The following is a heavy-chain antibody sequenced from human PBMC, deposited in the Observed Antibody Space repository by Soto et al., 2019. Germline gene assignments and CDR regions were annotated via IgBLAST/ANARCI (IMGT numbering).Heavy chain of an antibody. V-gene: IGHV4-4*07. CDR3: ARQEMTTGYNWFDP. D-gene: IGHD4-4*01. CDR2: INPSGST. Sequence: SETLSLTFTVSGGSISTYYWSWIRQPAGKGLEWLGRINPSGSTNYNPSLKTRVTMSVDTSSNQFSLSLSSMTAADTAVYYCARQEMTTGYNWFDPWGQGTLVTVSS. CDR1: GGSISTYY. J-gene: IGHJ5*02.